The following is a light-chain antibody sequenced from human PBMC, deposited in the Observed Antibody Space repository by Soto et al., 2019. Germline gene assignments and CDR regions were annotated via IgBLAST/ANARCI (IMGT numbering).Light chain of an antibody. CDR1: TSNIGTNP. Sequence: QCVLTQPPSAYGTPGQRVTISCSRSTSNIGTNPVNWYQHLPGTAPKLLFYSNNQRPSGVPDRFSGSKSGTSASLAISGLQSEDEADYYCAAWDDSLNGLVFGGGTKLTVI. V-gene: IGLV1-44*01. CDR3: AAWDDSLNGLV. CDR2: SNN. J-gene: IGLJ3*02.